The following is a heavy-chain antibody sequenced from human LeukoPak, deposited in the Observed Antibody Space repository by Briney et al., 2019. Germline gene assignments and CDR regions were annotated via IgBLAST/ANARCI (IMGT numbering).Heavy chain of an antibody. D-gene: IGHD1-26*01. CDR2: INTDGSST. V-gene: IGHV3-74*01. CDR1: GFTFSSYW. Sequence: GGSLRLSCAASGFTFSSYWMHWVRQVPGKGLVWVSRINTDGSSTSYADSVKGRFTISRDSAKNTLYLQMNSLRAEDTAVYYCARGGSGSYDNWGQGTLVTVSS. J-gene: IGHJ4*02. CDR3: ARGGSGSYDN.